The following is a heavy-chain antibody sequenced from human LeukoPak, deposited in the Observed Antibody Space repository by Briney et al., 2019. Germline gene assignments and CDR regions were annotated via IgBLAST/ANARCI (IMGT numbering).Heavy chain of an antibody. Sequence: GGSLRLSCAASGFTFSTYWMGWVRQSPGKGLEWVANIKQDGSEKHYVDSVKGRFTISRDNTKNSLYLQMNRLRAEDTAVYYCARHLSGVTGYTYGRGIDYWGQGTLVTVSS. D-gene: IGHD5-18*01. CDR2: IKQDGSEK. J-gene: IGHJ4*02. CDR3: ARHLSGVTGYTYGRGIDY. V-gene: IGHV3-7*01. CDR1: GFTFSTYW.